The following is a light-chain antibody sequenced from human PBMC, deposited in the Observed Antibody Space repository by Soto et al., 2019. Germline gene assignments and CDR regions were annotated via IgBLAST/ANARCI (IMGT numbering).Light chain of an antibody. J-gene: IGKJ1*01. CDR1: QSVSSSY. CDR3: QQYGSSPTWT. V-gene: IGKV3-20*01. CDR2: GAS. Sequence: EIVLTQSPGTLSLSPGERATLSCRDSQSVSSSYLAWYQQKPGQAPRLLIYGASSRATGIPDRFSRSGSGTDFTLTISRLEPEDFAVYYCQQYGSSPTWTFGQGTKVDIK.